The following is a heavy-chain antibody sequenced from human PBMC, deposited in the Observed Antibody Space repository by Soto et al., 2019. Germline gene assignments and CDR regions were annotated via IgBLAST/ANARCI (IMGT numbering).Heavy chain of an antibody. CDR3: ARYGEVTPRRYGMDV. V-gene: IGHV4-34*01. D-gene: IGHD3-16*01. CDR2: INHSGST. CDR1: GGSFSGYQ. J-gene: IGHJ6*02. Sequence: SETLSLTCAVYGGSFSGYQWSWVRQAPGKGLEWSGEINHSGSTNYNPSLKSRVTISIDTSKSQFSLMLTYVTAADTAMYFCARYGEVTPRRYGMDVWGQGTTVTVSS.